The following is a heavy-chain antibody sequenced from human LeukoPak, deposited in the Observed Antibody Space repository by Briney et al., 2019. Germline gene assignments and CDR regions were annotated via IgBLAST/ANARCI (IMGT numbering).Heavy chain of an antibody. Sequence: GGSLRLSCAASGFTFSSYSMNWVRQAPGEGLEWVSSISSSSSYIYYADSVKGRFTISRDNAKDSLYLQMNSLRAEDTAVYYCARDLTTFDYWGQGTLVTVSS. V-gene: IGHV3-21*01. D-gene: IGHD4-17*01. CDR1: GFTFSSYS. J-gene: IGHJ4*02. CDR3: ARDLTTFDY. CDR2: ISSSSSYI.